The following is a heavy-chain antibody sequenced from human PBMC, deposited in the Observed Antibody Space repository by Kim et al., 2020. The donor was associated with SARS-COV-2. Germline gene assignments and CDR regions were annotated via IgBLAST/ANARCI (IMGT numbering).Heavy chain of an antibody. Sequence: GGSLRLSCAASGFTFSSYAMSWVRQAPGKGLEWVSVIYSGGSSTYYADSVKGRFTISRDNSKNTLYLQMNSLRAEDTAVYYCAKDLGVPAAMSGDAFDIWGQGTMVTVSS. CDR3: AKDLGVPAAMSGDAFDI. V-gene: IGHV3-23*03. CDR2: IYSGGSST. D-gene: IGHD2-2*01. J-gene: IGHJ3*02. CDR1: GFTFSSYA.